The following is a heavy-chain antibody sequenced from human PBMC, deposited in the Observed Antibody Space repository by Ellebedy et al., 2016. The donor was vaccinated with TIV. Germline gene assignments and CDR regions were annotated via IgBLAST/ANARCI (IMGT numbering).Heavy chain of an antibody. CDR3: ATVRWDYGSGSYRYYYYMDV. D-gene: IGHD3-10*01. CDR2: FDPEDGET. J-gene: IGHJ6*03. V-gene: IGHV1-24*01. Sequence: ASVKVSCXVSGYTLTELSMHWVRQAPGKGLEWMGGFDPEDGETIYAQKFQGRVTMTEDTSTDTAYMELSSLRSEDTAVYYCATVRWDYGSGSYRYYYYMDVWGKGTTVTVSS. CDR1: GYTLTELS.